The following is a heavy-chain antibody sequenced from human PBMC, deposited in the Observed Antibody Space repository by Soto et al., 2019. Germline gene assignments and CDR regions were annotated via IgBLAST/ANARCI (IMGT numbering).Heavy chain of an antibody. CDR1: GFTFSSYS. CDR2: ISSSSSYI. J-gene: IGHJ4*02. Sequence: GGSLRLSCAASGFTFSSYSMNWVRQAPGKGLEWVSSISSSSSYIYYADSVKGRFTISRDNAKNSLYLQMNSLRAEDTAVYYCARGYYYDSSGHDPLDYWGQGTLVTVSS. D-gene: IGHD3-22*01. CDR3: ARGYYYDSSGHDPLDY. V-gene: IGHV3-21*01.